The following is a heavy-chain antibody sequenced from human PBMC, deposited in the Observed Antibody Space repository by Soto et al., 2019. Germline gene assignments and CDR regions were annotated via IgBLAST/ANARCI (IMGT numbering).Heavy chain of an antibody. CDR3: AHRRIKDPRAY. V-gene: IGHV2-5*01. CDR1: GFSLNTGEEG. J-gene: IGHJ4*02. CDR2: LYGNDDD. Sequence: QITLKESGPTLVKPTQTLTLTCSFSGFSLNTGEEGVGWVRQPPGKTLEWLALLYGNDDDRYSPSLESRLTVTKDTSKNQVFLTVTNLDPTDTATCYCAHRRIKDPRAYGGQGALVTVSA.